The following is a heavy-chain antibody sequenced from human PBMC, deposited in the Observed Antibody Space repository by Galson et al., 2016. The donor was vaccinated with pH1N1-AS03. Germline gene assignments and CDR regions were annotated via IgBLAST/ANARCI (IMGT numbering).Heavy chain of an antibody. CDR1: GFTFRIHE. D-gene: IGHD5-12*01. J-gene: IGHJ6*02. CDR2: ISDSGGAR. Sequence: SLRLSCAAFGFTFRIHEMNWVRQAPGKGLEWVAYISDSGGARYHADSVKGRFTISRDNDRKSLYLQMNSLRVEDTAIYYCARDLKWGFGGGLTYGMDVWAKGPRSPSP. V-gene: IGHV3-48*03. CDR3: ARDLKWGFGGGLTYGMDV.